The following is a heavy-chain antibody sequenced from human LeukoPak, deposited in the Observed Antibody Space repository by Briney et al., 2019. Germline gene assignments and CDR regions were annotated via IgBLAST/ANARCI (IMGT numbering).Heavy chain of an antibody. D-gene: IGHD1-7*01. Sequence: SVKVSCKASGGTFSSYAISWVRQAPGQGLEWMGRIIPILGIANYAQKFQGRVTITADRSTSTAYMELSSLRSEDTAVYYCARGLFGTYNWNYRWFDPWGQGTLVTVSS. CDR3: ARGLFGTYNWNYRWFDP. V-gene: IGHV1-69*04. CDR1: GGTFSSYA. CDR2: IIPILGIA. J-gene: IGHJ5*02.